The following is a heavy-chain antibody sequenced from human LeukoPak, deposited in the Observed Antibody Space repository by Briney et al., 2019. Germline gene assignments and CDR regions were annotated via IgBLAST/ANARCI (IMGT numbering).Heavy chain of an antibody. D-gene: IGHD2-2*01. CDR2: IRSKDYGGTT. Sequence: QPGRSLRLSCTTSGFNFGDYAMSWVRQAPGKGLEWVGFIRSKDYGGTTEYAASVKGRFTISRDDSKSIAYLQMNSLKTEDTAIYYCSRDARYCSSLNCYFDYWGQGTLVTVSS. J-gene: IGHJ4*02. CDR3: SRDARYCSSLNCYFDY. CDR1: GFNFGDYA. V-gene: IGHV3-49*04.